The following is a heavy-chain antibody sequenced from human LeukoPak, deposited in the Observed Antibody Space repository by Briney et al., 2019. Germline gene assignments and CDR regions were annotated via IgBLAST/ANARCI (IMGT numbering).Heavy chain of an antibody. V-gene: IGHV4-4*02. CDR1: GGSISSSNW. CDR2: IYHSGST. D-gene: IGHD6-13*01. J-gene: IGHJ4*02. Sequence: NSSETLSLTCAVSGGSISSSNWWSWVRQPPGKGLEWIGEIYHSGSTNYNPSLKSRVTISVDKSKNQFSLKLSSVTAADTAVYYCARAVAAAGISHLDYWGQGTLVTVSS. CDR3: ARAVAAAGISHLDY.